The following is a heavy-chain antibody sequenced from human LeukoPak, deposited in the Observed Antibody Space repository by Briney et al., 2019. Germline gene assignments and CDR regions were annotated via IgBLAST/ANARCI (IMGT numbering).Heavy chain of an antibody. Sequence: SETLSLTCSVSGGSITSYYWGWIRQPPGKGLEWIGYTYHSGSATYNPSLKSRVTISVDTSKNQFSLRLNSVTAADTAVYYCARQYRSSATCYYHFDYWGQGTLVTVSS. V-gene: IGHV4-59*08. D-gene: IGHD2-2*01. J-gene: IGHJ4*02. CDR3: ARQYRSSATCYYHFDY. CDR1: GGSITSYY. CDR2: TYHSGSA.